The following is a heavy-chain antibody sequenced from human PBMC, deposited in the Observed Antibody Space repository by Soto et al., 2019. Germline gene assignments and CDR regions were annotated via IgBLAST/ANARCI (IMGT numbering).Heavy chain of an antibody. CDR1: GGSVSSGSYY. CDR2: IYYSGST. J-gene: IGHJ4*02. D-gene: IGHD1-26*01. Sequence: SETLSLTCTVSGGSVSSGSYYWSWIRQPPGKGLEWIGYIYYSGSTNYNPSLKSRATISVDTSKNQFSLKLSSVTAADTVVYYCAREGEWELVFDYWGQGTLVTVSS. CDR3: AREGEWELVFDY. V-gene: IGHV4-61*01.